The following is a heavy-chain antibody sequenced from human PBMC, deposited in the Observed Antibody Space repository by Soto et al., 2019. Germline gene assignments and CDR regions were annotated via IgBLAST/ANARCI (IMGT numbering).Heavy chain of an antibody. CDR2: IYHSGST. V-gene: IGHV4-38-2*02. D-gene: IGHD5-12*01. CDR3: ARDLSMATDDAFDI. Sequence: SETLSLTCAVSGYSISSGYYWGWIRQPPGKGLEWIGSIYHSGSTYYNPSLKSRVTISVDTSKNQFSLKLSSVTTADTAVYYCARDLSMATDDAFDIWGQGTMVTVSS. CDR1: GYSISSGYY. J-gene: IGHJ3*02.